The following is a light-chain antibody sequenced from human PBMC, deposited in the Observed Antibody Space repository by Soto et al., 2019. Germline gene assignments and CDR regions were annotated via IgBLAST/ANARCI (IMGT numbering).Light chain of an antibody. J-gene: IGKJ1*01. Sequence: DIQMTQSPSTLSASVGDRVAITCRARQSISTYLAWYQQKPGKAPKLLIYKASSLESGVPSRFSGSGSGAEFTLTISSLQPDDFATYYCQQYNTYSRTFGQGTKVDI. CDR2: KAS. V-gene: IGKV1-5*03. CDR1: QSISTY. CDR3: QQYNTYSRT.